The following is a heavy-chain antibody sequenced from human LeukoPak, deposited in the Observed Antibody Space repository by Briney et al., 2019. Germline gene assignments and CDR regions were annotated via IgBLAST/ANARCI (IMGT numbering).Heavy chain of an antibody. Sequence: KPGGSLRLSCAASGFTFSSYSMNWVRQAPGKGLEWVSSISSSSSYIYYADSVKGRFTISRDNSKNTLYLQMNSLRAEDTAVYYCAKPGGGDGYNGRFDYWGQGTLVTVSS. D-gene: IGHD5-24*01. CDR3: AKPGGGDGYNGRFDY. V-gene: IGHV3-21*04. J-gene: IGHJ4*02. CDR1: GFTFSSYS. CDR2: ISSSSSYI.